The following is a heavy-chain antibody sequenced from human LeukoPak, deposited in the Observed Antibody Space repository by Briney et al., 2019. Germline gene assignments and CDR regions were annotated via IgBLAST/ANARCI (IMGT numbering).Heavy chain of an antibody. CDR3: ISGVGHT. CDR2: ISGDGNYI. CDR1: GITFNTFW. D-gene: IGHD1-26*01. V-gene: IGHV3-74*03. Sequence: GGSLRLSCVASGITFNTFWMHWARQVPGGGLMWVSRISGDGNYITYAGSVKGRFTMSRDNAKNTVYLQMSNLRVEDTAVYYCISGVGHTWGQGTLVTVSS. J-gene: IGHJ1*01.